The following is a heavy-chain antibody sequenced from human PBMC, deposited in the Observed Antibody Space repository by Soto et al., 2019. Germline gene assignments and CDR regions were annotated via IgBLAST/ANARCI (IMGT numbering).Heavy chain of an antibody. CDR1: XFXFXXYX. CDR2: ISGSGGST. Sequence: EVQLLESGGGLVQPGGSLRLSCAXXXFXFXXYXMSWVRXAXGXGLEWVSAISGSGGSTYYADSVKGRFTISRDNSKNTLYLQMNSLRAEDTAVYYCAXLLWLMTTVTGTDYWGQGTLVTVSS. CDR3: AXLLWLMTTVTGTDY. V-gene: IGHV3-23*01. D-gene: IGHD4-17*01. J-gene: IGHJ4*02.